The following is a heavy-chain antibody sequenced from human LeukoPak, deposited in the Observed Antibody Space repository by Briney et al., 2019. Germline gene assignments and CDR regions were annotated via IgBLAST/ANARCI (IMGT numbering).Heavy chain of an antibody. CDR3: ARDPRGPTGYDTISRDTFDY. J-gene: IGHJ4*02. Sequence: PGRSLRLSCAASGFTFSDYAMHWVRQAPGKGLEWVAVILYDGSTKYYADSVKGRFTISRDNSENTLFLQMDSLRTGDTALYYCARDPRGPTGYDTISRDTFDYWGQGTLVTVSS. V-gene: IGHV3-30*04. CDR1: GFTFSDYA. CDR2: ILYDGSTK. D-gene: IGHD2-8*01.